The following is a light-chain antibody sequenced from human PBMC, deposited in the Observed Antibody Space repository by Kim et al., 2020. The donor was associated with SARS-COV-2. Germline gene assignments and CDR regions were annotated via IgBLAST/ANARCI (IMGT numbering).Light chain of an antibody. CDR3: QSPDSSATYRV. CDR2: KDT. V-gene: IGLV3-25*03. J-gene: IGLJ3*02. CDR1: ALQNKY. Sequence: PGQTARITCTGDALQNKYSEWYQQKPGQAPGLVIYKDTERPSGIPARFSGSSSGTTVTLTISGVQAEDEADYYCQSPDSSATYRVFGGGTQLTVL.